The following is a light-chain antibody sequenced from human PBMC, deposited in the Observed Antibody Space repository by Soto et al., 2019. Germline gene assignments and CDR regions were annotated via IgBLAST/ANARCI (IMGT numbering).Light chain of an antibody. J-gene: IGKJ5*01. Sequence: EIVLTQSPGTLSLSPGEGATLSCGASQSVSSSYLVWHQQKPGQAPRLLIYGAFSRATDIPDRFSGSGSGTDFTLTINRLEPEDSAVYYCQQYGSLITFGQGTRLEIK. CDR3: QQYGSLIT. CDR2: GAF. V-gene: IGKV3-20*01. CDR1: QSVSSSY.